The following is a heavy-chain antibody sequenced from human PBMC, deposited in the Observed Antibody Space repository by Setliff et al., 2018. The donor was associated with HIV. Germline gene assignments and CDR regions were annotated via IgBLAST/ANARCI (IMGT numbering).Heavy chain of an antibody. J-gene: IGHJ5*02. CDR2: IHSSGST. CDR1: GGSISSYY. Sequence: PSETLSLTCTVSGGSISSYYWSWIRQPPGKGLEWIGNIHSSGSTYYNPSLKSRVTISVDTSKNQFSLKLSSVTAADTAVYYCARHVVVVITVPNWFDPWGQGTLVTVSS. D-gene: IGHD3-22*01. CDR3: ARHVVVVITVPNWFDP. V-gene: IGHV4-4*08.